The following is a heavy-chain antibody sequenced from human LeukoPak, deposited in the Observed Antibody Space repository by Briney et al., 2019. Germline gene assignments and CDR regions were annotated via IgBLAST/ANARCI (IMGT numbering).Heavy chain of an antibody. CDR1: GLTFSNYA. D-gene: IGHD4-17*01. V-gene: IGHV3-23*01. CDR3: AKITKATTPNY. Sequence: GGSLRLSCAASGLTFSNYAMNWVRQASGRGLEWVSGITDSGRKTYYADSVKGRFSISRDNSKNTVYLQMSDLRAEDTAVYYCAKITKATTPNYWGQGTLVSVSS. CDR2: ITDSGRKT. J-gene: IGHJ4*02.